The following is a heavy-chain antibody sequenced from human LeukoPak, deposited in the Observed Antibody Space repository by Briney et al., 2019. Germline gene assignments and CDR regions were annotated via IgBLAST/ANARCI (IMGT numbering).Heavy chain of an antibody. J-gene: IGHJ4*02. CDR3: AIMHPYYDGSGYWVQ. V-gene: IGHV3-23*01. D-gene: IGHD3-22*01. CDR1: GFTFSSYA. CDR2: ISTSGGST. Sequence: GGSLRLSCAASGFTFSSYAMSRVRQAPGKGLEWVSGISTSGGSTSYADSVKGRFTISRDNPRNTLYMQMNSLRAEDTALYYCAIMHPYYDGSGYWVQWGQGTLVTVSS.